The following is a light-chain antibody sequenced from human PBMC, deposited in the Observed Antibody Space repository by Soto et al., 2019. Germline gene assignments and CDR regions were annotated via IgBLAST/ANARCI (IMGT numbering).Light chain of an antibody. Sequence: EIVLTQSPGTLSLSPGERATLSCRASQSVSNNYLAWYQQKPGQAPRLLIYDASNRATGIPARFSGSGSGTVFTLTISILDPEDFAVYCWQRRSNWSSTFGHGTKVDIK. J-gene: IGKJ1*01. CDR3: QRRSNWSST. CDR1: QSVSNNY. V-gene: IGKV3-11*01. CDR2: DAS.